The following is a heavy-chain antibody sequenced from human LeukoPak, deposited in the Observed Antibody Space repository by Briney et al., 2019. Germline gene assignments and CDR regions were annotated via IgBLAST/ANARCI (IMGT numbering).Heavy chain of an antibody. CDR2: ISGSGGST. V-gene: IGHV3-23*01. Sequence: GGSLRPSCAASGFTFSSYAMSWVRQAPGKGLEWVSAISGSGGSTYYADSVKGRFTISRDNSKNTLYLQMNSLRAEDTAVYYCANIYYGSGSYRSGFDYWGQGTLVTVSS. J-gene: IGHJ4*02. CDR3: ANIYYGSGSYRSGFDY. CDR1: GFTFSSYA. D-gene: IGHD3-10*01.